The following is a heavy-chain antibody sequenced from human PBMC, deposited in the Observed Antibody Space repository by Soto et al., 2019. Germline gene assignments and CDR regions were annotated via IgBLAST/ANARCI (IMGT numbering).Heavy chain of an antibody. J-gene: IGHJ4*02. D-gene: IGHD2-2*01. Sequence: GGSLRLSCAASGFTFSSYAMSWVRQAPGKGLEWVSAISGSGGSTYYADSVKGRFTISRDNSKNTLYLQMNSLRAEDTAVYYCAKDRGGLDCSSTSCSPLFDYWGQGT. V-gene: IGHV3-23*01. CDR2: ISGSGGST. CDR1: GFTFSSYA. CDR3: AKDRGGLDCSSTSCSPLFDY.